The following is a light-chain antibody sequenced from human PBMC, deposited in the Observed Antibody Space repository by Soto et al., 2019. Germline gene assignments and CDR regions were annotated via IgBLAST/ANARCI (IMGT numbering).Light chain of an antibody. V-gene: IGKV3-20*01. Sequence: VLTQSHATLSFSPGGRATLSCRASRSVGSDLAWYQQKPGQAPRLLIYGASSRATGIPDRFSGSGSGTDFTLTISRLEPEDFAVYYCHQYGSSPPLSFGGGTKVDIK. CDR1: RSVGSD. J-gene: IGKJ4*01. CDR2: GAS. CDR3: HQYGSSPPLS.